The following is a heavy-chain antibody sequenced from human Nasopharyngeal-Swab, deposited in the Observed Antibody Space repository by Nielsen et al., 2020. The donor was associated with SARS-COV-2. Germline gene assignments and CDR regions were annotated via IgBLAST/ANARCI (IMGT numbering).Heavy chain of an antibody. CDR2: ISYDGSNK. J-gene: IGHJ4*02. V-gene: IGHV3-30*18. CDR1: GFTFSSYG. CDR3: AKFPLSRYSSAVY. D-gene: IGHD6-19*01. Sequence: LKISCAASGFTFSSYGMHWVRQAPGKGLEWVAVISYDGSNKYYADSVKGRFTISRDNSKNTLYLQMNSLRAEDTAVYYCAKFPLSRYSSAVYWGQGTLVTVSS.